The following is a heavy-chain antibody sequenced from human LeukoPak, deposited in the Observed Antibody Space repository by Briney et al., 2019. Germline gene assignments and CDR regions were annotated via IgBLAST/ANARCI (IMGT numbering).Heavy chain of an antibody. CDR2: ISGSGGST. CDR3: AKDVDTAMVNIPPGPLDY. J-gene: IGHJ4*02. D-gene: IGHD5-18*01. CDR1: GFTFSSYA. Sequence: GGSLRLSCAASGFTFSSYAMSWVRQAPGKGLEWVSAISGSGGSTYYADSVKGRFTISRDNSKNTLYLQMNSLRAEDTAVYYCAKDVDTAMVNIPPGPLDYWGQGTLVTVSS. V-gene: IGHV3-23*01.